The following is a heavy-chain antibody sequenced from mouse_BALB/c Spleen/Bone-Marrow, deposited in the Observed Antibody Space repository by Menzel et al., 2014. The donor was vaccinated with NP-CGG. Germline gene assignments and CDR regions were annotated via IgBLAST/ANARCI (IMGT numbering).Heavy chain of an antibody. V-gene: IGHV1-53*01. Sequence: QVHVKQSGTELVKPGASVKLSCKASGYTFTSYYMFWVKQRPGQGLEWIGEINPSNGGTVFNEKFKSKVTLTVDKSSSTAYMQLSGLTSEDSAVYYCIRSAGTGFAYWGQGTLVTVS. J-gene: IGHJ3*01. CDR1: GYTFTSYY. D-gene: IGHD3-3*01. CDR2: INPSNGGT. CDR3: IRSAGTGFAY.